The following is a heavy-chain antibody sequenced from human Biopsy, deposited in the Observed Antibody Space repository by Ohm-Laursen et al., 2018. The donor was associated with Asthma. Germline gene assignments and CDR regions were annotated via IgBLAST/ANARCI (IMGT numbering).Heavy chain of an antibody. V-gene: IGHV3-23*01. J-gene: IGHJ4*02. CDR2: ITGSGGFT. D-gene: IGHD6-19*01. CDR1: GFTFSNYA. Sequence: SLRLSCAASGFTFSNYAMSWVRQAPGKGLEWVSSITGSGGFTYYADSVKGRFTISRDKSENTLYLQMNSPRVEDTAVYYCARGDSSGWSHYYFDYWGQGTLVTVSS. CDR3: ARGDSSGWSHYYFDY.